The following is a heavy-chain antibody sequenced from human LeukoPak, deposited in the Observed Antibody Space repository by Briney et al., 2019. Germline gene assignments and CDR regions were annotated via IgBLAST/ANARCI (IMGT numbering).Heavy chain of an antibody. D-gene: IGHD2-21*02. J-gene: IGHJ4*03. CDR2: INPNSGGT. CDR1: GYTFTGYY. Sequence: ASVKVSCKASGYTFTGYYMHWVRQAPGQGLEWMGWINPNSGGTNYAQKFQGRVTMTRDTSISTAYMELSRLRSDDTAVYYCARDRAYCGGDCYPEYFDYWGKGTTVTVSS. V-gene: IGHV1-2*02. CDR3: ARDRAYCGGDCYPEYFDY.